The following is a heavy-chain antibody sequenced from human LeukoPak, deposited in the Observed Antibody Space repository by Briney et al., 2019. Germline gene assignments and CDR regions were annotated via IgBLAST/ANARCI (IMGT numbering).Heavy chain of an antibody. CDR2: ISYDGSDK. CDR1: GFTFSSYA. CDR3: AREVVAVLPDASTNDY. J-gene: IGHJ4*02. D-gene: IGHD2-8*01. V-gene: IGHV3-30*04. Sequence: GGSLRLSCAASGFTFSSYAMHWVRQAPGKGLECVALISYDGSDKYYADTVEGRFTISRDNSKSTVHLQMNSLRTEDTAVYFCAREVVAVLPDASTNDYWGQGALVFVSS.